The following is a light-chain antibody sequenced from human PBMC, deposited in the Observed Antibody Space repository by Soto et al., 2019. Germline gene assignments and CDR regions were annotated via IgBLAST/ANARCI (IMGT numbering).Light chain of an antibody. V-gene: IGKV1-39*01. J-gene: IGKJ3*01. CDR1: QSISSY. Sequence: DIQMTQSPSSLSASVGDRVTITCLASQSISSYLNWYQQKPGKAPKLLIYAASSLQSGVPSRFSGSGSGTDFTLTISXXXPEDFATYYCQQSYXXPFTFGPGTKVDIK. CDR3: QQSYXXPFT. CDR2: AAS.